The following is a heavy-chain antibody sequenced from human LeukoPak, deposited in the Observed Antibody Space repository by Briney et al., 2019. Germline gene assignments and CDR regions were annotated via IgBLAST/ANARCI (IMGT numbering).Heavy chain of an antibody. CDR1: GFTFSSYA. D-gene: IGHD2-2*01. Sequence: SGGSLRLSCAASGFTFSSYAMHWVRQAPGKGLEGVAVISYDGSNKYYADSVKGRFTISRDNSKNTLYLQMNSLRAEDTAVYYCASYQLLLAAFDYWGQGTLVTVSS. V-gene: IGHV3-30*04. J-gene: IGHJ4*02. CDR2: ISYDGSNK. CDR3: ASYQLLLAAFDY.